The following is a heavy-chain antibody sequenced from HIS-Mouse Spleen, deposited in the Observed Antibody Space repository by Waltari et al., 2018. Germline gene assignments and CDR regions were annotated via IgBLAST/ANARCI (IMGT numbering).Heavy chain of an antibody. CDR2: IHYSGST. Sequence: QVQLQESGPGLVKPSETLSLTCTVSGGSISSYYWSWIRQPPGKGLEWIGYIHYSGSTNYNPSLNSRVTISVDTSKNQFSLKLSSVTAADTAVYYCARVRGGMAGFDYWGQGTLVTVSS. D-gene: IGHD1-20*01. CDR3: ARVRGGMAGFDY. V-gene: IGHV4-59*01. J-gene: IGHJ4*02. CDR1: GGSISSYY.